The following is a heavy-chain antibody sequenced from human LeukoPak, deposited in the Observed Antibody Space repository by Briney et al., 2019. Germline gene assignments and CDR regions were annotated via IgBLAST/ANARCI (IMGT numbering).Heavy chain of an antibody. J-gene: IGHJ4*02. CDR2: IKSKTDGGTT. Sequence: GGSLRLSCAASGFTFSNAWMSWVRQAPGKGLEWVGHIKSKTDGGTTDYAAPVKGRFTISRDDSKNTLYLQMNSLKTEDTAVYYCTTVPGEWWLPLGSDYWGQGTLVTVSS. CDR3: TTVPGEWWLPLGSDY. CDR1: GFTFSNAW. D-gene: IGHD5-12*01. V-gene: IGHV3-15*01.